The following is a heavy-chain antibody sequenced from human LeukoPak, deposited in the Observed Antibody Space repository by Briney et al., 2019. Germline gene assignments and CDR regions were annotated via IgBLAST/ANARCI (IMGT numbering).Heavy chain of an antibody. CDR2: IYSGGST. CDR3: ARVRVSGWYSRHFDY. Sequence: GGSLRLSCAASELTLSSNYMSWIRQAPGRGLEWVSFIYSGGSTYYADSVRGRFIISRDNSKNTLYLQMNSLRAEDTAVYYCARVRVSGWYSRHFDYWGQGTLVTVSS. V-gene: IGHV3-53*01. J-gene: IGHJ4*02. CDR1: ELTLSSNY. D-gene: IGHD6-19*01.